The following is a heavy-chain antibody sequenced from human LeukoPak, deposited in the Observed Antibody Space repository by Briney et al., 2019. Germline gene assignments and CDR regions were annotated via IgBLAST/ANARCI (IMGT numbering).Heavy chain of an antibody. CDR1: GFTFSSYS. D-gene: IGHD2-15*01. CDR2: ISSSSSYI. V-gene: IGHV3-21*01. Sequence: GSLRLSCAASGFTFSSYSMNWVRQAPGKGLEWVSSISSSSSYIYYADSVKGRFTISRDNSKNTLYLQMNSLRAEDTAVYYCAKSPIVVVVAYYFDYWGQGTLVTVSS. CDR3: AKSPIVVVVAYYFDY. J-gene: IGHJ4*02.